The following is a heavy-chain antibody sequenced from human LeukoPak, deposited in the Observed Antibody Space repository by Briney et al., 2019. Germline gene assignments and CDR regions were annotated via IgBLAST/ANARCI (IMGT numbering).Heavy chain of an antibody. CDR3: ASLDDIVVVPAAISRPYYYYYMDV. Sequence: SVKVSCKASGGTFSSYAISWVRQAPGQGLEWMGGIIPIFGTANYAQKFQGRVTITADESTSTAYMELSSLRSEDTAVYYCASLDDIVVVPAAISRPYYYYYMDVWGKGTTVTVSS. D-gene: IGHD2-2*02. V-gene: IGHV1-69*13. J-gene: IGHJ6*03. CDR1: GGTFSSYA. CDR2: IIPIFGTA.